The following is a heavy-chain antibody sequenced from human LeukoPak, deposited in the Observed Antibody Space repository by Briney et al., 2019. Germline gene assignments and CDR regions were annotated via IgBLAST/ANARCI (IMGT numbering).Heavy chain of an antibody. CDR1: GFTFDDYA. V-gene: IGHV3-9*01. CDR2: ISWNSGSI. Sequence: GRSLRLSCAASGFTFDDYAMHWVRQAPGKGLEWVSGISWNSGSIGYADSVKGRFTISRDNAKNSLYLQMNSLRAEYTALYYCAKARTNFIAAAEDYWGQGTLVTVSS. D-gene: IGHD6-13*01. CDR3: AKARTNFIAAAEDY. J-gene: IGHJ4*02.